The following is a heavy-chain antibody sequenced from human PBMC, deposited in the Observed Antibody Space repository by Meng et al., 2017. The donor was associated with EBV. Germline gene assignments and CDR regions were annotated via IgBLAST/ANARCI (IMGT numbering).Heavy chain of an antibody. CDR1: GGTFRSDA. CDR3: ASESGRGFTSDY. CDR2: LIPMVGAP. Sequence: QVQLLQSGAEVKKPGSSVKVSCRTSGGTFRSDAVSWVRQAPGQGLEWMGGLIPMVGAPHYAQKFQGRVTIIADESTSTHSMELNSLRSEDTAMYYCASESGRGFTSDYWGQGTLVTVSS. V-gene: IGHV1-69*01. D-gene: IGHD3-10*01. J-gene: IGHJ4*02.